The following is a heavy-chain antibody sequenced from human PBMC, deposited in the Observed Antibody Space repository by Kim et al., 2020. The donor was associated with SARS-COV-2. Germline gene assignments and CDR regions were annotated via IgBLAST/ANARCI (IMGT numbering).Heavy chain of an antibody. CDR3: ARLQLWSPLYYYYYYGMDV. CDR1: GYTFTSYA. D-gene: IGHD5-18*01. V-gene: IGHV1-3*01. CDR2: INAGNGNT. J-gene: IGHJ6*02. Sequence: ASVKVSCKASGYTFTSYAMHWVRQAPGQRLEWMGWINAGNGNTKYSQKFQGRVTITRDTSASTAYMELSSLRSEDTAVYYCARLQLWSPLYYYYYYGMDVWGQGTTVTVSS.